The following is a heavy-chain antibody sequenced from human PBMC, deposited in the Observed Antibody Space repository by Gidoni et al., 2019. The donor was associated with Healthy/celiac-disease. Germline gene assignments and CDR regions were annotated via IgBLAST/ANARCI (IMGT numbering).Heavy chain of an antibody. J-gene: IGHJ4*02. D-gene: IGHD4-4*01. Sequence: QVQLVESGGCVVQPGRSLRLSCAASGFTFSSYGMHWYRQAPGKGLEWVAVISYDGSNKYYADSVKGRFTISRENSKNTLYLQMNSLRAEDTAVYYCAKCYSNYDVCNFDYWGQGTLVTVSS. CDR3: AKCYSNYDVCNFDY. CDR2: ISYDGSNK. V-gene: IGHV3-30*18. CDR1: GFTFSSYG.